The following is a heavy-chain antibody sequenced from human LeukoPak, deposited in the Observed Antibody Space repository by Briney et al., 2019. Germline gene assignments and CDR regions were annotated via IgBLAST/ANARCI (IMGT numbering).Heavy chain of an antibody. CDR1: GGSFSGYY. CDR3: ASSGIAAAGTDY. Sequence: SETLSLTCAVYGGSFSGYYWSWIRQPPGKGLEWTGEINHSGSTNYNPSLKSRVTISVDTSKNQFSLKLSSVTAADTAVYYCASSGIAAAGTDYWGQGTLVTVSS. CDR2: INHSGST. J-gene: IGHJ4*02. D-gene: IGHD6-13*01. V-gene: IGHV4-34*01.